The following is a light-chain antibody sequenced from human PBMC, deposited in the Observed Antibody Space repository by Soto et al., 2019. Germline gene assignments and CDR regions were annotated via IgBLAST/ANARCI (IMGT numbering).Light chain of an antibody. Sequence: QSALTQPASVSGSPGQSITISCTGTGSDVGGYNYVSWYQQHPGKAPKLMIYEVTNRPSGVSNRFSGSKSGNTASLAISGLQAEDEADYYCSSYTTSSALAFGGGTKVTVL. CDR1: GSDVGGYNY. CDR3: SSYTTSSALA. J-gene: IGLJ2*01. V-gene: IGLV2-14*01. CDR2: EVT.